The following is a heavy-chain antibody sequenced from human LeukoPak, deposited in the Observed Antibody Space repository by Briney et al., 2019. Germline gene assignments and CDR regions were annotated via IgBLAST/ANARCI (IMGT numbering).Heavy chain of an antibody. Sequence: PSETLSLTCTVSGGSLSSSSYYWGWIRQPPGKGLEWIGSIYYSGSTYYNPSLKSRVTISVDTSKNQFSLKLSSVTAADTAVYYCARGSYGLGGFWDYYFDYWGQGTLVTVSS. CDR1: GGSLSSSSYY. CDR2: IYYSGST. J-gene: IGHJ4*02. D-gene: IGHD3-10*01. CDR3: ARGSYGLGGFWDYYFDY. V-gene: IGHV4-39*01.